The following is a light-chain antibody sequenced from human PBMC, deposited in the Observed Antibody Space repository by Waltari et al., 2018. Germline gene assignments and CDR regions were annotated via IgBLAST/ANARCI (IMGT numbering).Light chain of an antibody. CDR2: EDT. Sequence: SYDLTQPPSVSVSPGQTARITCSGDALPKRYAYWYKQKSGHAPVLVIYEDTNRPSGIPERFSGSSSGTMATLIISGAQVEDEGDYYCYSTASRNNHVKIFGGGTKLTIL. CDR3: YSTASRNNHVKI. CDR1: ALPKRY. J-gene: IGLJ2*01. V-gene: IGLV3-10*01.